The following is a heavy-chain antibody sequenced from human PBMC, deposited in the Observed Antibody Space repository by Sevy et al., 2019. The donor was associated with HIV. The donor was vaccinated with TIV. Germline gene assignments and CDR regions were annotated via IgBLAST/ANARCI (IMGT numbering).Heavy chain of an antibody. CDR3: ARDGGMAAAGRDGLFYYYYMDV. D-gene: IGHD6-13*01. CDR2: INWNGGST. J-gene: IGHJ6*03. Sequence: GGSLRLSCAASGFTFDDYGMSWVRQAPGKGLEWVSGINWNGGSTGYADSVKGRFTISRDNAKNSLYLQMNSLRAEDTALYYCARDGGMAAAGRDGLFYYYYMDVWGQGTTVTVSS. CDR1: GFTFDDYG. V-gene: IGHV3-20*04.